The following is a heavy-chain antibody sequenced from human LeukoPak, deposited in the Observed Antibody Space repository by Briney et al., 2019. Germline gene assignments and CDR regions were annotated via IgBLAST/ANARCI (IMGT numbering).Heavy chain of an antibody. CDR3: ARSKDILTGYCFDY. CDR2: IYYSGTT. Sequence: PSETLSLTCTVSGASISSRGYSWDWIRQPPGKGLEWIGTIYYSGTTYFNPSLKSRVSISIDTSNNQFSLILSSVTAADTAVYYCARSKDILTGYCFDYWSQGTLVTVSS. CDR1: GASISSRGYS. D-gene: IGHD3-9*01. J-gene: IGHJ4*02. V-gene: IGHV4-39*07.